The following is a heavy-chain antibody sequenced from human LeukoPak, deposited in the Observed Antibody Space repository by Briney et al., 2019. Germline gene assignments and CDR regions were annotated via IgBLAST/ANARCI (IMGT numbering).Heavy chain of an antibody. Sequence: ASVKLFCPASGYTFTCYYMHWVRQAPGQGLEWMGRINPNSGGTNYAQKFQGRVTMTRDTSISTADMELSRLRSDDTAVYYCARVTGDEDYWGQGTLVTVSS. J-gene: IGHJ4*02. CDR1: GYTFTCYY. V-gene: IGHV1-2*06. CDR2: INPNSGGT. CDR3: ARVTGDEDY. D-gene: IGHD7-27*01.